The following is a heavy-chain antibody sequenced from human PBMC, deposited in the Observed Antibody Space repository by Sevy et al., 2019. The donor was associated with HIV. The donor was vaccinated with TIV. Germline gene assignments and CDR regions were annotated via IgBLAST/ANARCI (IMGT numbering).Heavy chain of an antibody. J-gene: IGHJ6*02. D-gene: IGHD2-2*01. V-gene: IGHV1-2*02. CDR2: INPNSGGT. CDR3: AIIGYCSSTSCSPYYYYGMDV. CDR1: GYPFTGYY. Sequence: ASVKVSCKASGYPFTGYYMHWVRQAPGQGLEWMGWINPNSGGTNYAQKFQGRVTMTRDTSISTAYMELSRLRSDDTAVYYCAIIGYCSSTSCSPYYYYGMDVWGQGTTVTVSS.